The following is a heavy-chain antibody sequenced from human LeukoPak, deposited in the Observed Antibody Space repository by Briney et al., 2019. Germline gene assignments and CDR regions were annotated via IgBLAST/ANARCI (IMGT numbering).Heavy chain of an antibody. CDR1: GGSISTYY. CDR2: ISNSGFT. J-gene: IGHJ4*02. V-gene: IGHV4-59*01. Sequence: SETLSLTCTVSGGSISTYYWNWIRQPPGKGLEWIGYISNSGFTTYNPSLKSRVTISVDSSKSQFSLRLNSVTVADTAVYYCARSGGYSSSWSLWGQGTLVTVSS. CDR3: ARSGGYSSSWSL. D-gene: IGHD6-13*01.